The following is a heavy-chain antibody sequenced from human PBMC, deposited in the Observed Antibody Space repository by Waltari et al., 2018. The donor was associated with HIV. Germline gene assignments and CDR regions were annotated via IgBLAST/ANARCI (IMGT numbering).Heavy chain of an antibody. Sequence: EVQLVESGGVVVQPGGSLRLSCAAYGFTFDDYAMHWVRQAPGKGLEWVSLISWDGDTTYYADSVKGRFTISRDNSKNSLYLQMNSLTTEDTALYYCAKGNLPYYAMDVWGQGTTVTVSS. V-gene: IGHV3-43D*04. CDR1: GFTFDDYA. CDR3: AKGNLPYYAMDV. CDR2: ISWDGDTT. J-gene: IGHJ6*02.